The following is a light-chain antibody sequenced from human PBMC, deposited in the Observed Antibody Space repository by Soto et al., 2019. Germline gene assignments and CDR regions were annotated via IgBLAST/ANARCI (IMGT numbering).Light chain of an antibody. CDR3: QQYGSSLWT. CDR2: GAS. CDR1: QSVSSSY. J-gene: IGKJ1*01. Sequence: EIELTQSPATLSLSPGDRATLSCRASQSVSSSYLAWYQQKPGQAPSLLIYGASSRATGIPERFSGSGSGTDFTLTISRLEPEDFAVYYCQQYGSSLWTFGQGTKVEIK. V-gene: IGKV3-20*01.